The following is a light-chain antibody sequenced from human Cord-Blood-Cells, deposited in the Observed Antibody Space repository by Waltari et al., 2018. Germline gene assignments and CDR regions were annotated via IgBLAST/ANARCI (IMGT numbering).Light chain of an antibody. V-gene: IGKV3-15*01. CDR1: QSVSSN. CDR3: QQYNNWPMYT. CDR2: GAS. J-gene: IGKJ2*01. Sequence: EIVMTQSPATLSVSPGERATLSCRASQSVSSNLPWYQQKPGQAPMLLIYGASTRATGIPARFSGSGSGTEFTLTISSLQSEDFAVYYCQQYNNWPMYTFGQGTKLEIK.